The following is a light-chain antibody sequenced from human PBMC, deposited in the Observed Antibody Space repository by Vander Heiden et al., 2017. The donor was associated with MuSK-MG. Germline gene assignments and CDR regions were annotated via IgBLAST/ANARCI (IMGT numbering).Light chain of an antibody. CDR3: QQYNSFSQT. CDR2: DAS. CDR1: QSLSGW. V-gene: IGKV1-5*01. Sequence: DIHVTQSPSTLSASVGETVTITCRASQSLSGWLAWYQQKPGKAPKLLIYDASTLQRGVPSRFSGSGSGAEFTLTITGLQPDDFATYYCQQYNSFSQTFGQGTKLEI. J-gene: IGKJ2*01.